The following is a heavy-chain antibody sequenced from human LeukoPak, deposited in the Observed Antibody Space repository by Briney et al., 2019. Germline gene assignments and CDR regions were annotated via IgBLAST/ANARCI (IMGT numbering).Heavy chain of an antibody. D-gene: IGHD3-16*01. CDR1: GYTLTDYY. V-gene: IGHV1-2*02. CDR2: INPNSGDT. Sequence: ASVKVSCKASGYTLTDYYMHWVRQAPGQGLEWMGCINPNSGDTKYAQKFQGRVTMTRDTSMNTAYMELSRLRSDDTAIYYCARGGYVLVRDWFDPWGQGTLVTVFS. CDR3: ARGGYVLVRDWFDP. J-gene: IGHJ5*02.